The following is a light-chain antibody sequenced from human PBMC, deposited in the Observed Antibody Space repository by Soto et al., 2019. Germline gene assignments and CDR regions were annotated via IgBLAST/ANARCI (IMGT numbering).Light chain of an antibody. V-gene: IGLV1-44*01. CDR2: DNV. J-gene: IGLJ3*02. CDR1: NPNVGSNP. Sequence: QSVLTQHPSASGTPGQRVTISCSPSNPNVGSNPVNCYQQLPGMAPKLTIYDNVERPSGVPDRFSGSRSGTAASLAISGLQSEDEADYYCAAWDDSLNAWVIGGGTKLTVL. CDR3: AAWDDSLNAWV.